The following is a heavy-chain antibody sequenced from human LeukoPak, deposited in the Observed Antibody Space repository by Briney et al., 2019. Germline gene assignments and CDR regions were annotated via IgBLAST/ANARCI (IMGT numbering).Heavy chain of an antibody. Sequence: SEALSLPCAVYGGFITGCYWSRIRRHPGGGREWVGEIHYTGATSYNPSLKSRATISTDTSKNQFSLRLSSVTAADTAVYYCARGNILTGYCFDFWGQGALVTVSS. V-gene: IGHV4-34*01. CDR1: GGFITGCY. J-gene: IGHJ4*02. D-gene: IGHD3-9*01. CDR3: ARGNILTGYCFDF. CDR2: IHYTGAT.